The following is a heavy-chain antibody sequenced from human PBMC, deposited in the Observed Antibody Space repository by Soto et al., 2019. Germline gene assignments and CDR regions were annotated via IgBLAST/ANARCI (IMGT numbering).Heavy chain of an antibody. Sequence: PGGSLRLSCAASGFTFSSYWMSWVRQAPGKGLEWVANIKQDGSEKYYVDSVKGRFTISRDNAKNSLYLQMNSLRAEDTAVYYCARDPLYYYETNFDYWGQGTLVTVSS. D-gene: IGHD3-22*01. V-gene: IGHV3-7*03. CDR1: GFTFSSYW. CDR2: IKQDGSEK. J-gene: IGHJ4*02. CDR3: ARDPLYYYETNFDY.